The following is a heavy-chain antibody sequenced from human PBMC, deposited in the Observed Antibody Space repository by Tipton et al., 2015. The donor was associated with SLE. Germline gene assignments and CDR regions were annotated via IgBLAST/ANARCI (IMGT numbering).Heavy chain of an antibody. CDR1: GESFNNYF. CDR3: ARAGDFWSGWKYHMDV. CDR2: IDHREST. D-gene: IGHD3-3*01. J-gene: IGHJ6*03. V-gene: IGHV4-34*01. Sequence: GLVKPSETLSLTCTVYGESFNNYFWTWIRQPPGRGLEWIGEIDHRESTNSNPSLKSRLTISVDTSKNQFSLKLTSVTAADTAVYYCARAGDFWSGWKYHMDVWGKGTMVIVSS.